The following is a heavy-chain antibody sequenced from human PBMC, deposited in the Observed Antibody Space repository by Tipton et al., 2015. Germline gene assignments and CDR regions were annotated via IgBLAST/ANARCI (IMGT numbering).Heavy chain of an antibody. D-gene: IGHD1-1*01. CDR1: GFSFEYFA. CDR3: VRDLEGH. Sequence: SLRLSCTASGFSFEYFAMNWVRQAPGKGLEWVSSISGSSLYKSYRDSVKGRFTISRDNAKNSLFLQMNNLTTEDTAVYYCVRDLEGHWGQGTLVTVSS. CDR2: ISGSSLYK. J-gene: IGHJ4*02. V-gene: IGHV3-21*01.